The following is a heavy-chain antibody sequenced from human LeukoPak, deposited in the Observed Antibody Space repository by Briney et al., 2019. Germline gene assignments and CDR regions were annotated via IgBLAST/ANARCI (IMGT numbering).Heavy chain of an antibody. CDR1: GFTFSGYA. CDR3: ANDPVAGDFDY. CDR2: ISGSGGST. J-gene: IGHJ4*02. Sequence: AGSLRLSCAASGFTFSGYAMSWVRQAPGKGLKWVSAISGSGGSTYYADSVKGRFTISRDNSKNTLYLQMNSLRAEDTAVYYCANDPVAGDFDYWGQGTLVTVSS. V-gene: IGHV3-23*01. D-gene: IGHD6-19*01.